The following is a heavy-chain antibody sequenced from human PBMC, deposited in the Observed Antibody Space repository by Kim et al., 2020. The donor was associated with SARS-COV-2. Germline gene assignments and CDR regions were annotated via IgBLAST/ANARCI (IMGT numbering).Heavy chain of an antibody. CDR3: VKGAGWPLNYYYDGLDV. V-gene: IGHV3-23*05. J-gene: IGHJ6*02. Sequence: GGSLRLSCVASGLTLNKDAMTWVRQAPGKGLEWVSSINHIGISTLYADSVRGRFTISRDTSKNVLSLQMNSLRAEDTAVYYCVKGAGWPLNYYYDGLDVWGQGTTVIVSS. D-gene: IGHD6-19*01. CDR2: INHIGIST. CDR1: GLTLNKDA.